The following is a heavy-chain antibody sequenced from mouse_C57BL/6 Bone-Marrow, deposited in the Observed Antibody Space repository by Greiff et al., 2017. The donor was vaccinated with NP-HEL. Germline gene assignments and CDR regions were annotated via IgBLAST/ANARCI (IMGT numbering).Heavy chain of an antibody. J-gene: IGHJ4*01. CDR3: TPHYYGSSFYAMDY. Sequence: EVKLVESGAELVRPGASVKLSCTASGFNIKDDYMHWVKQRPEQGLEWIGWIDPENGDTEYASQFQGKATITADTSSNTAYLQLSSLTSEDTAVYYCTPHYYGSSFYAMDYWGQGTSVTVSS. V-gene: IGHV14-4*01. CDR1: GFNIKDDY. D-gene: IGHD1-1*01. CDR2: IDPENGDT.